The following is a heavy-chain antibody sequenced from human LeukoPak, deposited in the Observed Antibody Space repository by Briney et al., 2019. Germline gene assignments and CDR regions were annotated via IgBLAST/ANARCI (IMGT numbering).Heavy chain of an antibody. D-gene: IGHD6-19*01. J-gene: IGHJ6*02. V-gene: IGHV4-31*03. Sequence: SQTLSLTCNVSGASMRSETHYWSWLRQHPGKGPEWIAYIYYTAGAYYNPSLESRVSISLDASENQFSLKLSSVTAADTAVYYCASSGWAYYYYYGMDVWGQGTTVTVSS. CDR3: ASSGWAYYYYYGMDV. CDR1: GASMRSETHY. CDR2: IYYTAGA.